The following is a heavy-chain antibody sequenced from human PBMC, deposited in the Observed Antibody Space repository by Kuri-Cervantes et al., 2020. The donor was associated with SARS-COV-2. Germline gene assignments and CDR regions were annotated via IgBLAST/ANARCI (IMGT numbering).Heavy chain of an antibody. CDR3: ARDSCSSTSCYHYYMDV. Sequence: GESLKISCAASGFTFSSYSMNWVRQAPGKGLEWVSYISSSSSTIYYADSVKGRFTISRDNAKNSLYLQMNSLRAEDTAVYYCARDSCSSTSCYHYYMDVWGKGTTVTVSS. CDR2: ISSSSSTI. J-gene: IGHJ6*03. V-gene: IGHV3-48*01. CDR1: GFTFSSYS. D-gene: IGHD2-2*01.